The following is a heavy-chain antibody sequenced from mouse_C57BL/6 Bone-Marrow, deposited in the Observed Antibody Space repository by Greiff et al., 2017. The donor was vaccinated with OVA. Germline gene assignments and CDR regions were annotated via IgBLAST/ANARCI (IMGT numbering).Heavy chain of an antibody. V-gene: IGHV5-17*01. CDR1: GFTFSDYG. CDR2: ISSGCSTI. D-gene: IGHD1-1*01. Sequence: EVKLVESGGGLVKPGGSLKLSCAASGFTFSDYGMHWVRQAPEKGLEWVAYISSGCSTIYYADTVKGRFTISRDNAKNTLFLQMTSLRSEDTAMYYCARTYYSYWYFDVWGTGTTVTVSS. CDR3: ARTYYSYWYFDV. J-gene: IGHJ1*03.